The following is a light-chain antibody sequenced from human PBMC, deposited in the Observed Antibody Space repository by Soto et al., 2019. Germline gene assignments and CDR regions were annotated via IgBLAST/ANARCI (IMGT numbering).Light chain of an antibody. CDR2: GVT. Sequence: QSALTQPASVSGSPGQSITISCTGTSGDVGTYDFVSWYQQHPGKAPKLMIYGVTYRPSGVSNRFSGSKSGNTASLTISGLQAEDEADYYCSSYTKSSTLEDLVLFGGGTKLTVL. V-gene: IGLV2-14*01. CDR3: SSYTKSSTLEDLVL. J-gene: IGLJ2*01. CDR1: SGDVGTYDF.